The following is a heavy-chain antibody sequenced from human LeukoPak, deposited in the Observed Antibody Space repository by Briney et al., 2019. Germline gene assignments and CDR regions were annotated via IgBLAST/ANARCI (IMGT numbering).Heavy chain of an antibody. Sequence: LSLTCAVSGGSINSNNWWSWVRQPPGKGLEWVAVISDDETNKYYADSVKGRFTISRDSALNTLYLQMNSLRAEDTAFYYCARAGIRWNTPDSWGQGTLVAVSS. CDR2: ISDDETNK. V-gene: IGHV3-30-3*01. D-gene: IGHD2-15*01. CDR3: ARAGIRWNTPDS. J-gene: IGHJ4*02. CDR1: GGSINSNN.